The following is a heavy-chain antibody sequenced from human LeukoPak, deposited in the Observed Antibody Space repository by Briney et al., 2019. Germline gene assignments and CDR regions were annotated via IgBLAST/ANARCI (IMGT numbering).Heavy chain of an antibody. J-gene: IGHJ1*01. Sequence: GGSLRLSCAASGFTFSDYSMTWIRQAPGKGLEWVSYISGSGSNKYYADSVKGRFTISRDNAKNSLYLQMNSLRVEDTAVYYCATSQSSVAGIAGDWGQGTLVTVSS. CDR1: GFTFSDYS. V-gene: IGHV3-11*04. CDR3: ATSQSSVAGIAGD. D-gene: IGHD6-19*01. CDR2: ISGSGSNK.